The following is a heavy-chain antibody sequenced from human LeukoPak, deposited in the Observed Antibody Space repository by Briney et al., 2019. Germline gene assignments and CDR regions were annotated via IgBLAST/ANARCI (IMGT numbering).Heavy chain of an antibody. CDR2: LSYDGSSK. CDR3: AKAYYDSSGYYWFDP. Sequence: GGSLRLSCAASGFTFSTFAMHWVRQAPGKGLEWVAILSYDGSSKYYADSVKGRFTISRDNSKNTLYLQMNSLRAEDTAVYYCAKAYYDSSGYYWFDPWGQGTLVTVSS. J-gene: IGHJ5*02. CDR1: GFTFSTFA. D-gene: IGHD3-22*01. V-gene: IGHV3-30*04.